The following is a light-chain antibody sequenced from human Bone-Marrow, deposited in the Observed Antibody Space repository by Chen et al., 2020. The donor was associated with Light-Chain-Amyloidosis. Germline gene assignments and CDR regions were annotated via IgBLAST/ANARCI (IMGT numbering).Light chain of an antibody. CDR2: GAS. V-gene: IGKV3-20*01. CDR3: QKYGSSYT. CDR1: QSVSRY. J-gene: IGKJ2*01. Sequence: ELVLTQSPGTLSLSPGERATLSCRASQSVSRYIAWYQQKPGQAPRLLIYGASSRATGVSDRFSGGGSGTDFTLTISRLEPEDFAVYYCQKYGSSYTFGQGTKVEIK.